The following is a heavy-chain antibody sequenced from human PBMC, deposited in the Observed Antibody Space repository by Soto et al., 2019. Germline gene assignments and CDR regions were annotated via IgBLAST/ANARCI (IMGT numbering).Heavy chain of an antibody. Sequence: QVQLQESGPGLVKPSETLSLTCTVSGGSISYYYWSWIRQPPGKGLEYIGYIYSSGSTNYNPSLKSRVTMAVDTSKNQFSLRLSSVTAADTAVDYGARVRERWFTYWYFDLWGRGTLVTVSS. V-gene: IGHV4-59*01. J-gene: IGHJ2*01. D-gene: IGHD1-26*01. CDR2: IYSSGST. CDR1: GGSISYYY. CDR3: ARVRERWFTYWYFDL.